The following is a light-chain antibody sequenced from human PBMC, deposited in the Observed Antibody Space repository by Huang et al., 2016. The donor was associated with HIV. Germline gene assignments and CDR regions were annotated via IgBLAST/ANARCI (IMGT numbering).Light chain of an antibody. CDR3: QQYNNWPIT. Sequence: EVVMTQSPAILSVSPGERAALSCRASQSVNTNLSWYQQKPGQAPRLRSHGASTRATVIPARFSGSGSGTEFTLTISSLQSEDFAVYYCQQYNNWPITFGQGTRLEIK. CDR1: QSVNTN. CDR2: GAS. J-gene: IGKJ5*01. V-gene: IGKV3-15*01.